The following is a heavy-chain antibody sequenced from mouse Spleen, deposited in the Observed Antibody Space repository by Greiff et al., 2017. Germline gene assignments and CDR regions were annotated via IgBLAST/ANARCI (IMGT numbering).Heavy chain of an antibody. CDR3: ARTGHSLLRPLFDY. V-gene: IGHV1-18*01. CDR1: GYTFTDYN. J-gene: IGHJ2*01. Sequence: EVQLQQSGPELVKPGASVKIPCKASGYTFTDYNMDWVKQSHGKSLEWIGDINPNNGGTIYNQKFKGKATLTVDKSSSTAYMELRSLTSEDTAVYYCARTGHSLLRPLFDYWGQGTTLTVSS. D-gene: IGHD1-2*01. CDR2: INPNNGGT.